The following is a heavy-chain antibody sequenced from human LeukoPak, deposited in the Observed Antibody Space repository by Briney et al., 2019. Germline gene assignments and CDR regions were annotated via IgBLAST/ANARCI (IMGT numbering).Heavy chain of an antibody. CDR3: ARLRGAMTPVTSDFDY. CDR1: GGPISGSSYY. J-gene: IGHJ4*02. V-gene: IGHV4-39*01. D-gene: IGHD4-17*01. CDR2: GFYSGSA. Sequence: SETLSLTCTVSGGPISGSSYYWAWIRQPPGKGLEWIGSGFYSGSAYYNPSLKSRVTISVDTSKNQFSLNLSSVTAADTAVYYCARLRGAMTPVTSDFDYWGQGTLVTVSS.